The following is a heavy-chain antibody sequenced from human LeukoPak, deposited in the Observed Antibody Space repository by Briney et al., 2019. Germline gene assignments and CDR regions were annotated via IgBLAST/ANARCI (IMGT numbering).Heavy chain of an antibody. D-gene: IGHD1-26*01. Sequence: PSETLSLTCTVSGDSFNNYYWHWIRQPPGKSLDWIGYIYFTGSTNYKPSLESRVTMSVDTSKNQFSLYLSSVTAADTAIYYWARSIVGYDWNFDQWGQGILVTVSS. CDR1: GDSFNNYY. CDR2: IYFTGST. CDR3: ARSIVGYDWNFDQ. J-gene: IGHJ4*02. V-gene: IGHV4-4*08.